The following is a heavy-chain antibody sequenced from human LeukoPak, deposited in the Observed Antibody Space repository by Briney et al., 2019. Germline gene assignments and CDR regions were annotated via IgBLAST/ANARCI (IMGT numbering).Heavy chain of an antibody. J-gene: IGHJ3*02. CDR1: GFTFSSFN. CDR2: ITGSTTYI. V-gene: IGHV3-21*01. CDR3: VRETYSTAGFDI. D-gene: IGHD6-13*01. Sequence: GGSLRLSCTASGFTFSSFNMNWVRQAPGKGLEWVSSITGSTTYIYYADSVKGRVTISRDNAKNSLYLQMNSLRAEDTAVYYCVRETYSTAGFDIWGQGTMVIASS.